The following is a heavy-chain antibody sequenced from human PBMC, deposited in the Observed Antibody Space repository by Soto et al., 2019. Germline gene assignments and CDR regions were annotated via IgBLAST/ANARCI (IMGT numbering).Heavy chain of an antibody. CDR1: GFPFSSYA. CDR2: ISGRGLTT. V-gene: IGHV3-23*01. Sequence: EVPLLESGGGLVQPVGSMGLSCATSGFPFSSYAMSWVGQAPGKGLEWVSTISGRGLTTYLADSVKGRFTISRDNSKSTLHLQMNRLRAEDTAVYYCAREGATSLYYFDDWGQGTLVSVSS. J-gene: IGHJ4*02. D-gene: IGHD5-12*01. CDR3: AREGATSLYYFDD.